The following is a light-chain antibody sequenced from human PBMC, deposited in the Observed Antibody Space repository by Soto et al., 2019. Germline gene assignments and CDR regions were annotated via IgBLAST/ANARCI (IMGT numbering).Light chain of an antibody. CDR1: QSVSSY. J-gene: IGKJ2*01. Sequence: EIVLTQSPATLSLSPGERATLSCRASQSVSSYLAWYQQKPGQAPRLLIYDASNRATGIPARFSGSGSGTEFTLTLSSLEPEDFAVYYCQQRSNWPPYNFGQGTKLEIK. V-gene: IGKV3-11*01. CDR3: QQRSNWPPYN. CDR2: DAS.